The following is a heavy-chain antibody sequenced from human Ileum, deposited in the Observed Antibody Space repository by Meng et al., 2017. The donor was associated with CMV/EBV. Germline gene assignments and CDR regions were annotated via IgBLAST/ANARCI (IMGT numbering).Heavy chain of an antibody. CDR2: INPIGGGT. CDR3: ASGGPTVSGLAVDH. D-gene: IGHD4-11*01. J-gene: IGHJ4*02. V-gene: IGHV1-2*02. Sequence: ASVKVSCKASGYKFNFFYMHWARLAPGQGLEWVGRINPIGGGTKYAQMFQGRVTVTWDTSISTGYMELTGLRSDDTAVYYCASGGPTVSGLAVDHWGQGTLVTVSS. CDR1: GYKFNFFY.